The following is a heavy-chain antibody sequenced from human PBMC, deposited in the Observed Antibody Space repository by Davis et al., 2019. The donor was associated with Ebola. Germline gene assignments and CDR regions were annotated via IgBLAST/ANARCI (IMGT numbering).Heavy chain of an antibody. CDR3: GGYY. CDR1: GFTFSIYA. V-gene: IGHV3-30*04. Sequence: PGGPLRPPFPASGFTFSIYAMPWVRQAPGKGLEWVEAISYDGSNKYYPDSVKGRFTISRDNSKNMLLQQRNSLRAEDTAVYFCGGYYWGQGTLVTVSS. D-gene: IGHD3-16*01. J-gene: IGHJ4*02. CDR2: ISYDGSNK.